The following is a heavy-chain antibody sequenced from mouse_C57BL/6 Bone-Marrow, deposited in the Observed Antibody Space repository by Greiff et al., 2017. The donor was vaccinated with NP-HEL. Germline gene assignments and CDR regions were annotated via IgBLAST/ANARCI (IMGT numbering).Heavy chain of an antibody. D-gene: IGHD1-1*01. CDR1: GYTFTDYE. J-gene: IGHJ3*01. Sequence: QVQLQQSGAELVRPGASVTLSCKASGYTFTDYEMHWVKQTPVHGLEWIGAIDPETGGTAYNQKFKGKAILTADKSSSTAYMELRSLTSEDSAVYYCTTIYYGSSYWFAYWGQGTLVTVSA. CDR2: IDPETGGT. CDR3: TTIYYGSSYWFAY. V-gene: IGHV1-15*01.